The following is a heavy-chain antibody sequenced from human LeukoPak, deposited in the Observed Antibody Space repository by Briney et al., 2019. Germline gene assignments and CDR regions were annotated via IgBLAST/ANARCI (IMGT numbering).Heavy chain of an antibody. CDR3: ARVGSSSWYSRSDY. D-gene: IGHD6-13*01. V-gene: IGHV4-30-4*01. Sequence: PSETLSLTCTVSGGSISIGDYYWSWIRQPPGKGLEWIGYIYYSGSTYYNPSLKSRVTISVDTSKNQFSLKLSSVTAADTAVYYCARVGSSSWYSRSDYWGQGTLVTVSS. CDR1: GGSISIGDYY. CDR2: IYYSGST. J-gene: IGHJ4*02.